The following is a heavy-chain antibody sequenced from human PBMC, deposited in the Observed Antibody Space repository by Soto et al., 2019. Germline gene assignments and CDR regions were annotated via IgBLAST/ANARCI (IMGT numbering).Heavy chain of an antibody. CDR1: GFTFTSSA. CDR2: IVVGSGNT. Sequence: QMPLVQSGPEVKKPGTSVKVSCKASGFTFTSSAVQWVRQARGQRLEWIGWIVVGSGNTNYAQKFQERVTITRDMSTSTAYMELSSLRSEDTAVYYCAAARYDFWRYYYYGMDVWGQGTTVTVSS. D-gene: IGHD3-3*01. CDR3: AAARYDFWRYYYYGMDV. V-gene: IGHV1-58*01. J-gene: IGHJ6*02.